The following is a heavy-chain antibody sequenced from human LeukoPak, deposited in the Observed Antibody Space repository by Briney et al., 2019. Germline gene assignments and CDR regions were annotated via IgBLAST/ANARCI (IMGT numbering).Heavy chain of an antibody. Sequence: SETLSLTCTVSGYSISSGYYWGWIRQPPGKGLEWIGSIHHSGSTYYNPSLKSRVTISVDTSKNQFSLKLSSVTAADTAVYCCATDRDTAPGSWFDPWGQGTLVTVSS. CDR3: ATDRDTAPGSWFDP. CDR1: GYSISSGYY. J-gene: IGHJ5*02. V-gene: IGHV4-38-2*02. CDR2: IHHSGST. D-gene: IGHD3-10*01.